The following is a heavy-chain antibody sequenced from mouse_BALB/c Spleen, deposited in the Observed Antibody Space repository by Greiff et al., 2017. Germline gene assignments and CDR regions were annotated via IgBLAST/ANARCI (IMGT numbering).Heavy chain of an antibody. CDR2: ISSGSSTI. J-gene: IGHJ4*01. Sequence: EVQVVESGGGLVQPGGSRKLSCAASGFTFSSFGMHWVRQAPEKGLEWVAYISSGSSTIYYADTVKGRFTISRDNPKNTLFLQMTSLRSEDTAMYYCASLWDVYAMDYWGQGTSVTVSS. D-gene: IGHD4-1*01. CDR1: GFTFSSFG. V-gene: IGHV5-17*02. CDR3: ASLWDVYAMDY.